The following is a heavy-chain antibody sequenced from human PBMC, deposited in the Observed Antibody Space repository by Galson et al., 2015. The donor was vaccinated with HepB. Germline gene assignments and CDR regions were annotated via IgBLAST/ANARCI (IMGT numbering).Heavy chain of an antibody. CDR1: GGSISSNNYF. CDR3: AREVNVAGATDGFVI. V-gene: IGHV4-31*03. Sequence: LSLTCSVSGGSISSNNYFWSWIRQHPDKGLEWIAYISDSGRTYSNPSLKSRVSMSIDTSKNQFSLKLTSVTAADTAVYYCAREVNVAGATDGFVIWGQGTLVTVSS. D-gene: IGHD2-21*01. J-gene: IGHJ3*02. CDR2: ISDSGRT.